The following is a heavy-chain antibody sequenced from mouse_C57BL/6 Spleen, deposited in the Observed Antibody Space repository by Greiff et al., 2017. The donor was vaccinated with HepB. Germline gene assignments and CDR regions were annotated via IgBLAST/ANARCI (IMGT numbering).Heavy chain of an antibody. CDR2: IDPENGDT. CDR3: TTGGHWYFDV. Sequence: EVQLQQSEAELVRPGASVKLSCTASGFNIKDDYMHWVKQRPEQGLEWIGWIDPENGDTEYASKFQGKATITADTSSNTAYLQLSSLTSEDTAVYYCTTGGHWYFDVWGTGTTVTVSS. J-gene: IGHJ1*03. V-gene: IGHV14-4*01. CDR1: GFNIKDDY.